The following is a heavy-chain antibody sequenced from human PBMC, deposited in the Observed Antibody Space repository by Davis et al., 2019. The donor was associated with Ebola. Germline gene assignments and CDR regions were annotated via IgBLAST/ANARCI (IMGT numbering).Heavy chain of an antibody. D-gene: IGHD1-26*01. J-gene: IGHJ3*02. CDR3: AKDTSNIWFDI. CDR2: LGTSADA. Sequence: SCAPPGVTVSAHYMTWVRQAPGKRLEWVSPLGTSADAYYADSVKGRFTISRDNSKNTLYLQMNGLRVEDTAIYYCAKDTSNIWFDIWGQGTVVTVSS. CDR1: GVTVSAHY. V-gene: IGHV3-53*01.